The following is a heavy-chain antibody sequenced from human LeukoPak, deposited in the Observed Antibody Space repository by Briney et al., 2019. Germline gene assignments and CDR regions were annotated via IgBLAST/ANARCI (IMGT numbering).Heavy chain of an antibody. CDR1: GFTFSSYG. V-gene: IGHV3-33*01. Sequence: PGGSLRLSCAASGFTFSSYGMHWVRQARGKGLEWVAVIWYDGSNKYYADSVKGRFTISRDNSKNTLYLQMNSLRAEDTAVYYCARDHDYGGNSPFDYWGQGTLVTVSS. CDR3: ARDHDYGGNSPFDY. D-gene: IGHD4-23*01. J-gene: IGHJ4*02. CDR2: IWYDGSNK.